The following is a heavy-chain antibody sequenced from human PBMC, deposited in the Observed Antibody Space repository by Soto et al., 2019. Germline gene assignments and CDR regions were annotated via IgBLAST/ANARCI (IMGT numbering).Heavy chain of an antibody. D-gene: IGHD6-19*01. CDR2: IYPGDSDT. CDR3: ARRGSIAVAGTGWNYYYYYGMDV. Sequence: GESLKISCKGSGYSFTSYWIGWVRQMPGKGLEWMGIIYPGDSDTRYSPSFQGQVTISADKSISTAYLQWSGLKASDTAMYYCARRGSIAVAGTGWNYYYYYGMDVWGQGTTVTVSS. CDR1: GYSFTSYW. V-gene: IGHV5-51*01. J-gene: IGHJ6*02.